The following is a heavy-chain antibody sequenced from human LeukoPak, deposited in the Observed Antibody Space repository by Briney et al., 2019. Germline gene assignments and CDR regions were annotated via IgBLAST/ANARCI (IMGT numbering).Heavy chain of an antibody. D-gene: IGHD2-15*01. J-gene: IGHJ4*02. CDR2: ISSSSSYT. CDR1: GFTFSDYY. V-gene: IGHV3-11*05. CDR3: ARGLGYCSGGSCYPLDY. Sequence: KPGGSLRLSCAASGFTFSDYYMRWIRQAPGKGLEWVSYISSSSSYTNYADSVKGRFTISRDNAKNSLYLQMNSLRAEDTAVYYCARGLGYCSGGSCYPLDYWGQGTLVTVSS.